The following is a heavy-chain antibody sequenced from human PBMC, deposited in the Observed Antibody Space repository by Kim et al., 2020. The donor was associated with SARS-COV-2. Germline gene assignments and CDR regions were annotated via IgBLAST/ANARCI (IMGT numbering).Heavy chain of an antibody. CDR3: ARGSSWAYDSTDFDY. D-gene: IGHD3-22*01. CDR2: TYYRSKWYN. J-gene: IGHJ4*02. V-gene: IGHV6-1*01. CDR1: GDSVSSNSAA. Sequence: SQTLSLTCAISGDSVSSNSAAWNWIRQYPSRGLEWLGRTYYRSKWYNDYAVSVKSRITINPATAKNQFSLHLNSVTPEDTAVYHCARGSSWAYDSTDFDYWGQGTLVTVSS.